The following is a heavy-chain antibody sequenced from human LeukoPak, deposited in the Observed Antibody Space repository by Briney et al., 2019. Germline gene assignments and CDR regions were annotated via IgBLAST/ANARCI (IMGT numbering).Heavy chain of an antibody. D-gene: IGHD4-17*01. CDR2: IYYSGST. J-gene: IGHJ3*02. CDR1: GGSISRYY. Sequence: SETLSLTCTVSGGSISRYYWSWIRQPPGKGLEWIGYIYYSGSTNYNPSLKSRVTISVDTSKNQFSLKLSSVTAADTAVYYCAGHGEHGAFDIWGQGTMVTVSS. CDR3: AGHGEHGAFDI. V-gene: IGHV4-59*08.